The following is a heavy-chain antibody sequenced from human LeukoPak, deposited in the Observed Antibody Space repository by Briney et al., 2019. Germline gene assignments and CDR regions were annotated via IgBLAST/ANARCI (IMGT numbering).Heavy chain of an antibody. J-gene: IGHJ3*02. Sequence: GGSLRLSCAASGFTFSSYSMNWVGQAPGKGLEGVSYISSSSSTIYYADSVKGRFTISRDNAKNSLYLQMNSLRAEDTAVYYCARVEATTFRAFDIWGQGTMVTVSS. V-gene: IGHV3-48*04. CDR1: GFTFSSYS. CDR3: ARVEATTFRAFDI. D-gene: IGHD1-26*01. CDR2: ISSSSSTI.